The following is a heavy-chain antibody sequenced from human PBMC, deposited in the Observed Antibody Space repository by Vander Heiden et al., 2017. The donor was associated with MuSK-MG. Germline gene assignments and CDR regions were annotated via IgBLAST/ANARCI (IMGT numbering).Heavy chain of an antibody. V-gene: IGHV3-23*01. CDR1: GLTFRAYS. CDR3: AKSIAIGKHFFDS. J-gene: IGHJ5*01. CDR2: ISGASNTI. Sequence: EGPGLLLWGVLMQPSVTLNRWCLGYGLTFRAYSMSWVRQTPGKGLEWVSIISGASNTIYYADSVKGRFIISRDNSKNTLFLQMDSLRAEDTAVYYCAKSIAIGKHFFDSWGQGTLVTVSS. D-gene: IGHD6-6*01.